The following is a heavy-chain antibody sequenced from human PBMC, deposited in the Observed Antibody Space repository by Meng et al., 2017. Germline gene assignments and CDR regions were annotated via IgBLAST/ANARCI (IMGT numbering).Heavy chain of an antibody. D-gene: IGHD2-15*01. CDR2: ISAYNGNT. J-gene: IGHJ5*02. CDR3: AREGGGHCSGGSCYLNWFDP. Sequence: QVWRVQSGVGVKKPGASVKVSCKASGYTFTSYGISWVRQAPGQGLEWMGWISAYNGNTNYAQKLQGRVTMTTDTSTSTAYMELRSLRSDDTAVYYCAREGGGHCSGGSCYLNWFDPWGQGTLVTVSS. V-gene: IGHV1-18*01. CDR1: GYTFTSYG.